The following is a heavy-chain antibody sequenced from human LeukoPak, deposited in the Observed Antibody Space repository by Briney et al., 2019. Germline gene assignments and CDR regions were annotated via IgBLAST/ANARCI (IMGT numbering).Heavy chain of an antibody. V-gene: IGHV1-46*01. D-gene: IGHD6-13*01. CDR2: INPSGGST. CDR1: GYTSTSYF. CDR3: ARGQLSSSSFDY. Sequence: GASVKVSCKASGYTSTSYFMHWMRQAPGQGLEWMGIINPSGGSTTYAQKFQGRVTMTRDTSTSTVYMELNSLRSEDTALYYCARGQLSSSSFDYWGQGTLVTVSS. J-gene: IGHJ4*02.